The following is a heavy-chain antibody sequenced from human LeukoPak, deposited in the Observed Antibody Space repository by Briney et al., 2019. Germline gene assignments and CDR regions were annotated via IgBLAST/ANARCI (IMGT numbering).Heavy chain of an antibody. Sequence: GGSLRLSCLASGFTFTNYWMTWVRQAPGKGLEWVANIKQDGSQKYYVDSVKGRFTISRDNAKNSLYLQMNSLRAEDTAVYYCAVGFDYWGQGTLVTVSS. CDR2: IKQDGSQK. V-gene: IGHV3-7*01. D-gene: IGHD1-26*01. J-gene: IGHJ4*02. CDR3: AVGFDY. CDR1: GFTFTNYW.